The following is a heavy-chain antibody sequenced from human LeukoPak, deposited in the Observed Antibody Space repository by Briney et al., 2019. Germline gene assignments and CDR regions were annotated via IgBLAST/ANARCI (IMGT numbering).Heavy chain of an antibody. D-gene: IGHD6-19*01. V-gene: IGHV3-11*04. Sequence: PGGSLRLSCAACGFTFSDYYMTWIRQAPGKGLEWVAYISSSGSTLYYGDSVQGRFTISRDNAKNTMYLQMNSLRVEDTAFYYCAREIFSGWHDAFDIWGQGTMVTVSS. J-gene: IGHJ3*02. CDR2: ISSSGSTL. CDR3: AREIFSGWHDAFDI. CDR1: GFTFSDYY.